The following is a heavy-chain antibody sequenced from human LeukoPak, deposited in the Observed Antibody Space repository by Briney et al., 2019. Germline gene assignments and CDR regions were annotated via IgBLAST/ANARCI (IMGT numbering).Heavy chain of an antibody. J-gene: IGHJ4*02. CDR1: GGSISSYY. CDR3: ARERQNKDFWSGGDY. V-gene: IGHV4-59*12. CDR2: IYYSGST. Sequence: SETLSLTCTVSGGSISSYYWSWIRQPPGKGLEWIGYIYYSGSTNYNPSLKSRVTISVDTSKNQFSLKLSSVTAADTAVYYCARERQNKDFWSGGDYWGQGTLVTVSS. D-gene: IGHD3-3*01.